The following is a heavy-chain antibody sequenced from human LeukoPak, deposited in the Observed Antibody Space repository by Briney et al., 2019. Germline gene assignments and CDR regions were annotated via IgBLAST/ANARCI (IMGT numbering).Heavy chain of an antibody. D-gene: IGHD6-19*01. J-gene: IGHJ6*04. CDR2: IRSKAYGGTT. Sequence: GGSLRLSCTASGFTFGDYAMSWVRQAPGKGLEWVGFIRSKAYGGTTEYAASVKGRFTISRDDSKSIAYLQMNSLKTDDTAVYYCTSCSSGCDYYGMDVWGKGTTVTVSS. CDR1: GFTFGDYA. CDR3: TSCSSGCDYYGMDV. V-gene: IGHV3-49*04.